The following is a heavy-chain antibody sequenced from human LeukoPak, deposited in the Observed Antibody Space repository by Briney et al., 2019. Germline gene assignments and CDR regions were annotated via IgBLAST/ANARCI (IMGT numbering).Heavy chain of an antibody. CDR3: ARSAYYGSGSYWDYYYYMDV. CDR1: GVFISTSSYS. Sequence: SETLSLTCTVSGVFISTSSYSWGWIRQPPGKGREWIVSTYYSGSTYYNPSLKSRVTISVDTSKNEFSLKLSSVTAADTAVYFCARSAYYGSGSYWDYYYYMDVWGEGTTVTVSS. J-gene: IGHJ6*03. CDR2: TYYSGST. D-gene: IGHD3-10*01. V-gene: IGHV4-39*01.